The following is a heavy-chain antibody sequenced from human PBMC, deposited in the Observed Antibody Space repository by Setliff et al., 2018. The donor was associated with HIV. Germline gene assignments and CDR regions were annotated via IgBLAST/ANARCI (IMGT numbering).Heavy chain of an antibody. CDR3: AKSDSGSYYYYYYYYMDV. CDR1: GFTFSSYA. V-gene: IGHV3-23*01. D-gene: IGHD3-10*01. CDR2: ISGSGGST. J-gene: IGHJ6*03. Sequence: GSLRLSCAASGFTFSSYAMSWVRQAPGKGLEWVSAISGSGGSTYYADSVKGRFTISRDNSKNTLYLQMNSLRAEDTAVYYCAKSDSGSYYYYYYYYMDVWGKGTTVTVSS.